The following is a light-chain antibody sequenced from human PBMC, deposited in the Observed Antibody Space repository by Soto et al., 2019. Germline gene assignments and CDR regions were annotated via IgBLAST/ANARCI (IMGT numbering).Light chain of an antibody. CDR2: EVS. CDR1: SSDVGGYQY. CDR3: TSFTTISTWV. Sequence: QSALTQPASVSGSPGQSITISCTGTSSDVGGYQYVSWYQHHPGKAPKLMIYEVSNRPSGVSNRFSGSKSGNTASLTISELQAEDEADYYCTSFTTISTWVFGGGTKLTVL. J-gene: IGLJ3*02. V-gene: IGLV2-14*01.